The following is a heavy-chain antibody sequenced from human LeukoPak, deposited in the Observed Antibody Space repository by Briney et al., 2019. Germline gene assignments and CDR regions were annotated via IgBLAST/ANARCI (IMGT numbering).Heavy chain of an antibody. J-gene: IGHJ5*02. CDR1: GGTFSSYA. CDR3: ARETAAHITMVRGVTGDWFDP. Sequence: ASVKVSCKASGGTFSSYAISWVRQAPGQGLEWMGGIIPIFGTANYAQKFQGRVTITADKSTSTAYMELSSLRSEDTAVYYCARETAAHITMVRGVTGDWFDPWGQGTLVTVSS. D-gene: IGHD3-10*01. V-gene: IGHV1-69*06. CDR2: IIPIFGTA.